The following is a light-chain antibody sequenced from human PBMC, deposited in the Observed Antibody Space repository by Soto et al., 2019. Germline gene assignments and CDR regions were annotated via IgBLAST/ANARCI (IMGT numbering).Light chain of an antibody. CDR3: QQYHTTPFT. CDR1: QAVSSN. J-gene: IGKJ3*01. Sequence: EIVMTQSPATLSVSPGEGATLSCRASQAVSSNLAWYQEKPGQAPRLLIYGASTRATGFPARFSGSGSGTEFTLTISRLQSEDFAVYFCQQYHTTPFTLGPGTKGDI. CDR2: GAS. V-gene: IGKV3-15*01.